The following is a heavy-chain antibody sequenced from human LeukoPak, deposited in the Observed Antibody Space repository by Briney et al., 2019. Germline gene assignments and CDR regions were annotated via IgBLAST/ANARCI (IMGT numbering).Heavy chain of an antibody. D-gene: IGHD3-10*02. Sequence: GESLQISCKGSGYSFNNYWIGWVRQLPGKGLEWMGIINPGDSDTRYSPSFQGQVTISADKSIRAAYLQWGSLKASDTALYYCARLHKAMLSLFYFDYWGQGTLATVSS. J-gene: IGHJ4*02. V-gene: IGHV5-51*01. CDR2: INPGDSDT. CDR1: GYSFNNYW. CDR3: ARLHKAMLSLFYFDY.